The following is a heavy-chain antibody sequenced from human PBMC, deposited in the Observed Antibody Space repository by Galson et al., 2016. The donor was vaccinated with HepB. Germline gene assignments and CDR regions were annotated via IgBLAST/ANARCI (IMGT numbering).Heavy chain of an antibody. CDR2: IIPILGIA. V-gene: IGHV1-69*04. CDR1: GDTFSSYT. Sequence: SVKVSCKASGDTFSSYTISWVRQAPGQGLEWMGRIIPILGIANYAQKFQGRVTITADKSTSTAYMELSSLRSEDTAVYYCAREEKYGAPGKWGQGTLVTVSS. J-gene: IGHJ4*02. D-gene: IGHD4-17*01. CDR3: AREEKYGAPGK.